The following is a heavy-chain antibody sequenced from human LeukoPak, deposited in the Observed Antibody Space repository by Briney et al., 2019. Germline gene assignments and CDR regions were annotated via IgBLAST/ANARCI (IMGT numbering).Heavy chain of an antibody. CDR1: GGSISSGSYY. V-gene: IGHV4-61*02. J-gene: IGHJ4*02. Sequence: PSQTLSLTCTVSGGSISSGSYYWRWIRQPAGKGLEWIGRIYTSGSTNYNPSLKSRVTISVDTSKNQFSLKLSSVTAADTAVYYCAREGEGYYDSSTDPIDYWGQGTLVTVSS. CDR2: IYTSGST. D-gene: IGHD3-22*01. CDR3: AREGEGYYDSSTDPIDY.